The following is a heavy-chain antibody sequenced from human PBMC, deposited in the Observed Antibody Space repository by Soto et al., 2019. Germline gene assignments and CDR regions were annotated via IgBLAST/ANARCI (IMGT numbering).Heavy chain of an antibody. CDR2: IIPIFGTA. CDR3: ARSRDGYNYARHY. V-gene: IGHV1-69*06. Sequence: QVQLVQSGAEVKKPGSSVKVSCKASGGTFSSYAISWVRQAPGQGLEWMGGIIPIFGTANYAQKFQGRVTIPADKSASTAYMGLSSLRSEDPAVYYCARSRDGYNYARHYWGQGTLVTVSS. J-gene: IGHJ4*02. CDR1: GGTFSSYA. D-gene: IGHD5-12*01.